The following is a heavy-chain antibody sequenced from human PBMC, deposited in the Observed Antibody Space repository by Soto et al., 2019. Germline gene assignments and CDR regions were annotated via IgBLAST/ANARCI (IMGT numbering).Heavy chain of an antibody. V-gene: IGHV4-30-4*01. Sequence: PSETLSLTCTVSGGSITSRDYCWSWIRQPPGKGLEWIGYIYYSGTTSHNPSHNRRVSLSVDTSKNQFSLKLSSVTAADTAVYYCARSRVVPAAHVDYWGQGILVTVSS. J-gene: IGHJ4*02. D-gene: IGHD2-2*01. CDR1: GGSITSRDYC. CDR3: ARSRVVPAAHVDY. CDR2: IYYSGTT.